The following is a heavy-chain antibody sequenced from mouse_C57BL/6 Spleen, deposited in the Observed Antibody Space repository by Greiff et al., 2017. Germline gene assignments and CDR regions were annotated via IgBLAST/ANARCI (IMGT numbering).Heavy chain of an antibody. CDR3: ARHYDYDGPYWYFDV. CDR1: GYSITSGYD. D-gene: IGHD2-4*01. J-gene: IGHJ1*03. CDR2: ISYSGST. V-gene: IGHV3-1*01. Sequence: EVQRVESGPGMVKPSQSLSLTCTVTGYSITSGYDWHWIRHFPGNKLEWMGYISYSGSTNYNPSLKSRISITHDTSKNHFFLKLNSVTTEDTATYYCARHYDYDGPYWYFDVWGTGTTVTVSS.